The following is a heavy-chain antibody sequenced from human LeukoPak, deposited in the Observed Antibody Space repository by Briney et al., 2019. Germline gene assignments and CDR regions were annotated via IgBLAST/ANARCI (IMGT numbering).Heavy chain of an antibody. CDR2: INHSGST. CDR1: GGSFSGYY. J-gene: IGHJ4*02. CDR3: ARGIVAATISFDY. V-gene: IGHV4-34*01. D-gene: IGHD1-26*01. Sequence: PSETLSLTCAVYGGSFSGYYWSWIRQPPGKGLEWIGEINHSGSTNYNPSLKSRVTISVDTSKNQFSLKLSSVTAADTAVYYCARGIVAATISFDYWGQGTLVTVSS.